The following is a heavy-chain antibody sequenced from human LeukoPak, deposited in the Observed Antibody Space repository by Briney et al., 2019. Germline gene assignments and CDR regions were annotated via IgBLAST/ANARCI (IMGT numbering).Heavy chain of an antibody. J-gene: IGHJ5*02. CDR1: GGSFSGYY. CDR3: ARGADFWSGYYHNWFDP. Sequence: PSETLSLTCAVYGGSFSGYYRSWIRQPPGKGLEWIGEINHSGSTNYNPSLKSRVTISVDTSKNQFSLKLSSVTAADTAVYYCARGADFWSGYYHNWFDPWGQGTLVTVSS. CDR2: INHSGST. V-gene: IGHV4-34*01. D-gene: IGHD3-3*01.